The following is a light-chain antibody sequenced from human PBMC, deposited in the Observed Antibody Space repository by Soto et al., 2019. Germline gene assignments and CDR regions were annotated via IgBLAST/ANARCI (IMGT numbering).Light chain of an antibody. J-gene: IGKJ1*01. CDR2: AAS. V-gene: IGKV1-6*01. Sequence: AIQMTQSPSSLSASVGDRVIITCRASQDIRNELGWYQQKLGKAPKLLIYAASILQSGVPSRFSGSGSGTDFSLTISSLQPEDFATYYCLQDYNYPRTFGQGTKVEIK. CDR1: QDIRNE. CDR3: LQDYNYPRT.